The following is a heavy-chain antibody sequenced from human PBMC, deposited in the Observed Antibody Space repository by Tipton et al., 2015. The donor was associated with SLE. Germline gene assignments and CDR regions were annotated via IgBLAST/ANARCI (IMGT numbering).Heavy chain of an antibody. J-gene: IGHJ4*02. CDR3: ARGDGITMVQGQDYFDY. CDR2: INHSGST. V-gene: IGHV4-34*01. D-gene: IGHD3-10*01. CDR1: GGSFSGYY. Sequence: TLSLTCAVYGGSFSGYYWSWIRLPPGKGLEWIGEINHSGSTNYNPSLKSRVTISVDTSKNQFSLKLSSVTAADTAVYYCARGDGITMVQGQDYFDYWGQGTLVTVSS.